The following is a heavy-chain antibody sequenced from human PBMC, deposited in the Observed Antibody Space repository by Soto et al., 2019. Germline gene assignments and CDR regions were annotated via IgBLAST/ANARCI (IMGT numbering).Heavy chain of an antibody. CDR3: ARHDPEGGVEYSSSSYFDY. V-gene: IGHV4-59*08. CDR2: IYYSGST. CDR1: GGSISSYY. D-gene: IGHD6-6*01. J-gene: IGHJ4*02. Sequence: SETLSLTCTVSGGSISSYYWSWIRQPPGKGLEWIGYIYYSGSTNYNPSLKSRVTISVDTSKNQFSLKRSSVTAADTAVYYCARHDPEGGVEYSSSSYFDYWGQGTLVTVSS.